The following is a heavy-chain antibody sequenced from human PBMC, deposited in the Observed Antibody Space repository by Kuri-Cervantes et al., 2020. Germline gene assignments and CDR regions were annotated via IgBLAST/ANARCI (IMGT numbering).Heavy chain of an antibody. J-gene: IGHJ4*02. CDR3: ASHSGYATGPPDY. Sequence: GESLKISCAASGFTFSTYTMHWVRQAPGKGLEWVAVISYDANNKYYADSVKGRFTISRDNAKNSLYLQMNSLRAEDTAVYYCASHSGYATGPPDYWGQGNLVTVSS. V-gene: IGHV3-30-3*01. CDR1: GFTFSTYT. CDR2: ISYDANNK. D-gene: IGHD5-12*01.